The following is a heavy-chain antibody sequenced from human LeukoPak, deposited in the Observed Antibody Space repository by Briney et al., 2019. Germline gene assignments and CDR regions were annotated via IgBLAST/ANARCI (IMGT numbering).Heavy chain of an antibody. CDR1: GGSFSGYY. CDR3: ARGKARAGKRVERAPFDY. Sequence: SETLSLTCAVYGGSFSGYYWSWIRQPPGKGLEWIGEINHSGSTNYNPSLKSRVTISVDTSKNQFSLKLSSVTAAGTAVYYCARGKARAGKRVERAPFDYWGQGTLVTVSS. D-gene: IGHD6-13*01. V-gene: IGHV4-34*01. CDR2: INHSGST. J-gene: IGHJ4*02.